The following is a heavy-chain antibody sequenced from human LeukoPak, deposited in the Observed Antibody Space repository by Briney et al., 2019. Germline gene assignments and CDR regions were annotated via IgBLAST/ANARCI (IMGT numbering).Heavy chain of an antibody. CDR3: ATDPPDTGIAAAGNLDY. J-gene: IGHJ4*02. V-gene: IGHV1-24*01. CDR2: FDPEDGET. Sequence: ASVKVSCKVSGYTLTELSMHWVRQAPGKGLEWMGGFDPEDGETIYAQKFQGRVTMTEDTSTDTAYMELSSLRSEDTAVYYCATDPPDTGIAAAGNLDYWGQGTLVTVSS. CDR1: GYTLTELS. D-gene: IGHD6-13*01.